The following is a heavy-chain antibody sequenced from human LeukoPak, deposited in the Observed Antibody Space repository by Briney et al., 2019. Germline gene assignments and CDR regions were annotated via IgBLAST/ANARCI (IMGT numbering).Heavy chain of an antibody. V-gene: IGHV1-2*02. Sequence: ASVKVSCKASGYTFTGYYMHWVRQAPGQGLEWMGWINPNSGGTNYAQKFQGRVTMTRDTSISTAYMELSRLGSDDTAVYYCARDYPSAGSTVVTPGDYWGQGTLVTVSS. D-gene: IGHD4-23*01. CDR2: INPNSGGT. CDR1: GYTFTGYY. CDR3: ARDYPSAGSTVVTPGDY. J-gene: IGHJ4*02.